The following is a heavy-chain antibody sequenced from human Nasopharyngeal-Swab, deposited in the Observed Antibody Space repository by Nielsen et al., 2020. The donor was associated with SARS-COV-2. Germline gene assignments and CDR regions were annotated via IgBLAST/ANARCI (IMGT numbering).Heavy chain of an antibody. J-gene: IGHJ3*02. CDR2: ISYDGSNK. CDR1: GFTFSRYA. CDR3: ARPYSGSYYGAFDI. V-gene: IGHV3-30*04. D-gene: IGHD1-26*01. Sequence: GESLKISCAASGFTFSRYAMHWVRQAPGKGLEWVAVISYDGSNKYYADSVKGRFTIYRDNSKNTLYLQMNSLRAEDTAVYYCARPYSGSYYGAFDIWGQGTMVTVSS.